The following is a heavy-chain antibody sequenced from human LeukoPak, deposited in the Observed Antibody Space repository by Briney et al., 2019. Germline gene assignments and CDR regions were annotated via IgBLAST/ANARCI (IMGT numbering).Heavy chain of an antibody. Sequence: GTSVKVSYKASGFTFTSSAVQWVRQARGQRLEWIGWIVVGSGNTNYAQKFQERVTITRDKSTSTAYMELSSLRSEDTAVYYCAASLPSIAAAGTDFDYWGQGTLVTVSS. CDR1: GFTFTSSA. J-gene: IGHJ4*02. CDR2: IVVGSGNT. V-gene: IGHV1-58*01. D-gene: IGHD6-13*01. CDR3: AASLPSIAAAGTDFDY.